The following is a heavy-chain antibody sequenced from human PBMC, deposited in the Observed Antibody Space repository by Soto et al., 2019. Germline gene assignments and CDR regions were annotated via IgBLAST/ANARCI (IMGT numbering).Heavy chain of an antibody. V-gene: IGHV4-31*03. CDR2: IYYSGST. CDR3: ARDRGMWGSGGSSRGFDY. J-gene: IGHJ4*02. CDR1: GGSISSSSYY. D-gene: IGHD2-15*01. Sequence: QLQLQESGPGLVKPSETLSLTCTVSGGSISSSSYYWSWIRQHPGKGLEWIGYIYYSGSTYYNPSLKSRVTISVDTSKNQFSLKLSSVTAADTAVYYCARDRGMWGSGGSSRGFDYWGQGTLVTVSS.